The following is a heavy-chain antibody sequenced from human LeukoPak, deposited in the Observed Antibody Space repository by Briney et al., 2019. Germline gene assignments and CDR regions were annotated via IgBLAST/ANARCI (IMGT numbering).Heavy chain of an antibody. CDR2: INPNSGGT. CDR1: GYTFTGYY. Sequence: ASVKVSCKASGYTFTGYYMHWVRQAPGQGLEWMGWINPNSGGTNYAQKFQGRVTMTRDTSISTAYMELSRLRSDDTAVYYCASCKPPAMVCRRPGLDVWGKGTTVTVSS. CDR3: ASCKPPAMVCRRPGLDV. D-gene: IGHD5-18*01. V-gene: IGHV1-2*02. J-gene: IGHJ6*04.